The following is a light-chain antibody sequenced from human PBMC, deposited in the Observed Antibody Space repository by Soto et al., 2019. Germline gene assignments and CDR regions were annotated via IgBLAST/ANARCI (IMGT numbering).Light chain of an antibody. CDR3: QTWGTGIPV. Sequence: QRVLTQSPSACASLGASVKLICTLSSGHSSYAIAWHQQQPEKGPRYLMKLNSDGSHNKGAGIPDRFSGSSSGAERYLTISSLQSEDEADYYCQTWGTGIPVFGGGTKVTVL. V-gene: IGLV4-69*01. CDR2: LNSDGSH. CDR1: SGHSSYA. J-gene: IGLJ2*01.